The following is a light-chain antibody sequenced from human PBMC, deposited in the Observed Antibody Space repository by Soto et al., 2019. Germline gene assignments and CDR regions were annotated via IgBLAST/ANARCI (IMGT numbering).Light chain of an antibody. CDR2: GAS. CDR3: QQYDNWPLT. J-gene: IGKJ1*01. CDR1: QSVSTN. V-gene: IGKV3-15*01. Sequence: EIVMTQSPATLSVSPGERATISCRASQSVSTNLAWYQQKPGQAPRLLFYGASTGATGVPARFSGTGSGTEFTLTISSLQSEDFAVYYCQQYDNWPLTFGQGTKVEIK.